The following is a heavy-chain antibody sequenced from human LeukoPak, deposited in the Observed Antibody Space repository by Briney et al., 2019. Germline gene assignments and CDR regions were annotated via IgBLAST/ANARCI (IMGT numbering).Heavy chain of an antibody. Sequence: SVTVSCKASGNSLSNYAVSWVRQAPGQGFEWMGGIIPIFGTADYAQKFQGRVTITSNLSTSTTYMALSSLKSEDTATYYCTSRACHAGGCSSSFYYYYGLHFWGQGTTVSVSS. CDR3: TSRACHAGGCSSSFYYYYGLHF. CDR1: GNSLSNYA. D-gene: IGHD3-16*01. J-gene: IGHJ6*02. CDR2: IIPIFGTA. V-gene: IGHV1-69*13.